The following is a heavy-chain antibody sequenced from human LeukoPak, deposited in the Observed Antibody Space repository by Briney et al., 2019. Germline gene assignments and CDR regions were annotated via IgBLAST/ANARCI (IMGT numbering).Heavy chain of an antibody. CDR1: GFTFSSYA. V-gene: IGHV3-23*01. CDR2: ISGSGGST. CDR3: ARYMGYYFDY. J-gene: IGHJ4*02. Sequence: GGSLRLSCAASGFTFSSYAMSWVRQAPGKGLEWVSAISGSGGSTYYADSVKGRFTISRDNAKNSLYLQMNSLRAEDTAVYYCARYMGYYFDYWGQGTLVTVSS. D-gene: IGHD5-12*01.